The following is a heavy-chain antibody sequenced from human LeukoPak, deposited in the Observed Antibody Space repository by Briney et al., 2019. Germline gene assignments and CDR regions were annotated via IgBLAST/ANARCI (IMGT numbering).Heavy chain of an antibody. Sequence: PSETLSLTCAVYGGSFSGYYWSWIRQPPGKGLEWIGEINHSGSTNYNPSLKSRVTISVDTSKNQFSLKLSSVTAADTAVYYCARTNVYYGSGSYYKKAYYYYYMDVWGKGTTVTISS. CDR3: ARTNVYYGSGSYYKKAYYYYYMDV. V-gene: IGHV4-34*01. CDR1: GGSFSGYY. J-gene: IGHJ6*03. CDR2: INHSGST. D-gene: IGHD3-10*01.